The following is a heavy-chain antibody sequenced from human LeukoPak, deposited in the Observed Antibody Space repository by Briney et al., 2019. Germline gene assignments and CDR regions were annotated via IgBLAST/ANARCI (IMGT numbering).Heavy chain of an antibody. CDR2: ISGSGSTI. CDR1: GFTFSDYY. D-gene: IGHD6-6*01. J-gene: IGHJ4*02. V-gene: IGHV3-11*01. Sequence: GGSPRLSCAVSGFTFSDYYMNWIRQTPGKGLEWVSYISGSGSTIYYADSVRGRFTISRDNAKNSLYLKMNSLKTEDTAVYYCARDRIAARFDYWGQGALVTVSS. CDR3: ARDRIAARFDY.